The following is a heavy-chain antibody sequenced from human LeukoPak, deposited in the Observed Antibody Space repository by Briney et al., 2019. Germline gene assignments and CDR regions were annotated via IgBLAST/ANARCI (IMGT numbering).Heavy chain of an antibody. V-gene: IGHV3-7*01. J-gene: IGHJ4*02. Sequence: PGRSLRLSCAASGFTFSYHWMTWVRQAPGKGLEWVANIKNDGAVKNYVDSVKGRFTISRDNAKNSLYLQMNSLRAEDTAVYYCGKDSYSKGDFWGQGVLVTVSS. CDR3: GKDSYSKGDF. D-gene: IGHD6-13*01. CDR1: GFTFSYHW. CDR2: IKNDGAVK.